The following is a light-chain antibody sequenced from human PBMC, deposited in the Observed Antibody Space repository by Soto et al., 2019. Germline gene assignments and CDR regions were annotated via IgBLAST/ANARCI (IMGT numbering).Light chain of an antibody. CDR2: AAS. CDR1: QGILDY. Sequence: DIQMTQSPSFLSVSVGDRVTITCRASQGILDYVAWFQQKPGKAPNLLIYAASTLQSGVPSRFSGSGSGTDFTLTISSLQPEDVATYYCQKYNTAPQTFGQGTKVEIK. CDR3: QKYNTAPQT. J-gene: IGKJ1*01. V-gene: IGKV1-27*01.